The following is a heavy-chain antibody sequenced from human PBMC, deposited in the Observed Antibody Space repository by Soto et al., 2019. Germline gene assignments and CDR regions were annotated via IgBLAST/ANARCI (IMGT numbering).Heavy chain of an antibody. CDR1: GYTFTSYA. D-gene: IGHD6-19*01. J-gene: IGHJ4*02. Sequence: QVQLVQSGAEVKKPGASVKVSFKASGYTFTSYAIHWVRQAPGQRLEWMGWINAGNGNTKYSQKFQDRVTITRDTSASTAYMELSRLRSEDTAVYYCARDLGGWPDYWGQGTLVTVSS. CDR2: INAGNGNT. CDR3: ARDLGGWPDY. V-gene: IGHV1-3*01.